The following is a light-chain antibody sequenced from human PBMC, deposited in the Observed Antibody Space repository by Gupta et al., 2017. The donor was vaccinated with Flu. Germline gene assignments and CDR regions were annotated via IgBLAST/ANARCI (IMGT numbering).Light chain of an antibody. V-gene: IGKV1D-8*01. Sequence: VIWMTQSPSLLSASTGDRVNISCRMTQGISSYLPWYQQKPGKAPELLIYAASTLQSGVPSRFSGSGSGTDFTLTISCLQSEDFATYYCQQYYSFPLTFGGGTKVEIK. CDR1: QGISSY. CDR3: QQYYSFPLT. J-gene: IGKJ4*01. CDR2: AAS.